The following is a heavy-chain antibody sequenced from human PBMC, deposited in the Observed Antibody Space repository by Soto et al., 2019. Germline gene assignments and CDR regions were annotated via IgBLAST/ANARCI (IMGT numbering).Heavy chain of an antibody. CDR2: IYSGGTT. Sequence: EVHLVESGGGLVQPGGSLRLSCAASRFAVSDNYMSWVRQAPGKGLEFVSLIYSGGTTRYADSVKGRFTISRDNSKNTLNLQMNNLRAEYTSVYYCATRTITLPHWGQGTLVTVSS. CDR3: ATRTITLPH. J-gene: IGHJ4*02. CDR1: RFAVSDNY. D-gene: IGHD5-12*01. V-gene: IGHV3-66*01.